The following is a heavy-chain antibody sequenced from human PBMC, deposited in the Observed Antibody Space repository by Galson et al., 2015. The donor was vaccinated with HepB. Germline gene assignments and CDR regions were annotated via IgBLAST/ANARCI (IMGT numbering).Heavy chain of an antibody. J-gene: IGHJ4*02. V-gene: IGHV1-3*01. CDR3: ARGPQSTSHLFDY. CDR1: GYTFTSYA. Sequence: SVKVSCKASGYTFTSYAMHWVRQAPGQRLEWMGWINAGNGNTKYSQKFQGRVTITRDTSASTAYMELSSLRSEDTAVYYCARGPQSTSHLFDYWGQGTLVTVSS. CDR2: INAGNGNT. D-gene: IGHD2-2*01.